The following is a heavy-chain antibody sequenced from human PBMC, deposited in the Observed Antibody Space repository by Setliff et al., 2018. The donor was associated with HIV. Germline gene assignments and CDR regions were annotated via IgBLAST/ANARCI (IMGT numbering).Heavy chain of an antibody. V-gene: IGHV1-46*01. CDR2: INPSVGTT. J-gene: IGHJ4*02. CDR3: ATELFIVVAGHTPTFDY. CDR1: GYTFTSYY. Sequence: GASVKVSCKASGYTFTSYYLNWVRQAPGQGLEWMGIINPSVGTTRYAHKFQGRVTMTRDTSTSTVYMELSSLRSEDTAVYYCATELFIVVAGHTPTFDYWGQGTLVTVSS. D-gene: IGHD6-19*01.